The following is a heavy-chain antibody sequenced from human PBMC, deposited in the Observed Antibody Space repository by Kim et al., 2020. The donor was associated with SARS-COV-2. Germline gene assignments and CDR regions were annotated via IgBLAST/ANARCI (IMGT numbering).Heavy chain of an antibody. Sequence: SYIYYVASMKGRFTISRDNAKKSLYLQMNSLKAEDTAVYYCARGYYSKADYWGQGTLVTVSS. J-gene: IGHJ4*02. CDR3: ARGYYSKADY. V-gene: IGHV3-21*01. D-gene: IGHD3-22*01. CDR2: SYI.